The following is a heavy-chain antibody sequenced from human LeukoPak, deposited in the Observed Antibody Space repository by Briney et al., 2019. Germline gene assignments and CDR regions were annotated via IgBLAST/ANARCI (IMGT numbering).Heavy chain of an antibody. J-gene: IGHJ4*02. CDR3: ARDYGSGSYYQFDY. Sequence: GASVKVSCKASGYTFTSYGISWVRQAPGQGLEWMGWIGAYNGNTNYAQKLQGRVTMTTDTSTSTAYMELRSLRSDDTAVYYCARDYGSGSYYQFDYWGQGTLVTVSS. V-gene: IGHV1-18*01. D-gene: IGHD3-10*01. CDR2: IGAYNGNT. CDR1: GYTFTSYG.